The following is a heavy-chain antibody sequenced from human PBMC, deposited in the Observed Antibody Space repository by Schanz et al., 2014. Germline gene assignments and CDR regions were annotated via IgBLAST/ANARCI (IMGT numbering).Heavy chain of an antibody. Sequence: EVKLVESGGGLVQPGGSLRLSCAASGSTFSAYWMHWVRQVPGKGLVWIARINTDETTTKYADSVRGRFTISRDNSKNMVYLQMNSLRAEDTAVYYCARDRQQLVGRIGYYYGMDVWGQGTTVTVSS. J-gene: IGHJ6*02. CDR2: INTDETTT. CDR3: ARDRQQLVGRIGYYYGMDV. V-gene: IGHV3-74*01. CDR1: GSTFSAYW. D-gene: IGHD6-13*01.